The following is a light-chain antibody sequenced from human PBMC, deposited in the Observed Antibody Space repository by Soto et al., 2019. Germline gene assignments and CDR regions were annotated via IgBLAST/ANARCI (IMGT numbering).Light chain of an antibody. CDR2: EVT. CDR1: SSDVGGYDY. J-gene: IGLJ2*01. Sequence: QSALTQPPSASGSPGQSVTISCTGTSSDVGGYDYVSWYQQYPGKTPKLMIFEVTKRPSGVPDRFSGSKSGNTASLTVSGLQAEDEADYFCCSYTRSNSLVFGGGTKVTVL. V-gene: IGLV2-8*01. CDR3: CSYTRSNSLV.